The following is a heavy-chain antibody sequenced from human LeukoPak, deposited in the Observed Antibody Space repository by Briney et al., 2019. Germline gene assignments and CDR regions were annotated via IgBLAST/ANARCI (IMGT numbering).Heavy chain of an antibody. CDR2: MNPNSGNT. CDR3: ASCGCSGGSCYSGIDY. V-gene: IGHV1-8*03. CDR1: GYTFTSYD. J-gene: IGHJ4*02. D-gene: IGHD2-15*01. Sequence: ASVKVSCKASGYTFTSYDINWVRQATGQGLEWMGWMNPNSGNTGYAQKFQGRVTITRNTSISTAYMELSSLRSEDTAVYYCASCGCSGGSCYSGIDYWGQGTLVTVSS.